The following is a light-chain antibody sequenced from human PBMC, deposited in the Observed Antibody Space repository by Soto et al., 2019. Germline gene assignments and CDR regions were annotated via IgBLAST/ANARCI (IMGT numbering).Light chain of an antibody. CDR2: AAS. Sequence: EIVLTQSPGTLSLSPGERATLSCRASQSVYNSYLAWYQQKPGQTPRLLINAASNRATGVPARFSGSGSGTDFPLNISRLEPEDFAVYYCQQYGSPPHTFGQGTKVQI. V-gene: IGKV3-20*01. CDR1: QSVYNSY. CDR3: QQYGSPPHT. J-gene: IGKJ2*01.